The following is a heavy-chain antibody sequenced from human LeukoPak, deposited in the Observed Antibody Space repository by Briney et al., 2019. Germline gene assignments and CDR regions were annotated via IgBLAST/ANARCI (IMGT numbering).Heavy chain of an antibody. CDR3: AKLYYDYVWGSYRYYFFDS. Sequence: GGSLRLSCEGSGLSFSIYAMSWVRQAPGKGLEWVSGISGNGGKTYYADSVKGRLTISRDNSKNTLYLQMNSLRVDDTAAYYCAKLYYDYVWGSYRYYFFDSWGQGTLVTVSS. D-gene: IGHD3-16*02. J-gene: IGHJ4*02. V-gene: IGHV3-23*01. CDR1: GLSFSIYA. CDR2: ISGNGGKT.